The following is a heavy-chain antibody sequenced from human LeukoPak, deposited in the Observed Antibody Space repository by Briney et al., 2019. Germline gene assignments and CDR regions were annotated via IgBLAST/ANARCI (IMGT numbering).Heavy chain of an antibody. D-gene: IGHD6-19*01. CDR2: LSGSGGST. J-gene: IGHJ3*02. Sequence: QPGGSLRLSCAASGFTFSSYAMSWVRQAPGKGLEWVSGLSGSGGSTYYADSVKGRFTISRDNSKNTLYLQMNSLRAEDTAVYYCAKDSGIAVAGTLRAFDIWGQGTMVTVSS. V-gene: IGHV3-23*01. CDR3: AKDSGIAVAGTLRAFDI. CDR1: GFTFSSYA.